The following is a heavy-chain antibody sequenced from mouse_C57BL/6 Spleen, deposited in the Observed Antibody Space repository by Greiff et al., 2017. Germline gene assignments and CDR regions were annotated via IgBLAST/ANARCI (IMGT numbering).Heavy chain of an antibody. J-gene: IGHJ4*01. D-gene: IGHD1-1*01. CDR3: ARQGDYGSSYYAMDY. V-gene: IGHV2-6-1*01. CDR2: IWSDGCT. CDR1: GFSLTSSG. Sequence: QVQLKESGPGLVAPSQSLSITCTVSGFSLTSSGVHLVRQTPGKGLEWLVVIWSDGCTTYNSALKSRLSISKDNSKRQVFLKMNSLQTDDTAMYYCARQGDYGSSYYAMDYWGQGTSVTVSS.